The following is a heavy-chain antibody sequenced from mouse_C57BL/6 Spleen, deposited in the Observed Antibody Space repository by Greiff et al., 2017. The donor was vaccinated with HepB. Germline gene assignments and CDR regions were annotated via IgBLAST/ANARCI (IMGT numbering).Heavy chain of an antibody. J-gene: IGHJ2*01. CDR3: ARAYYYHYFDY. CDR1: GFTFSSYA. CDR2: ISDGGSYT. Sequence: DVHLVESGGGLVKPGGSLKLSCAASGFTFSSYAMSWVRQTPEKRLEWVATISDGGSYTYYPDNVKGRFTISRDNAKNNLYLQMSHLKSEDTAMYYCARAYYYHYFDYWGQGTTLTVSS. V-gene: IGHV5-4*01. D-gene: IGHD1-1*01.